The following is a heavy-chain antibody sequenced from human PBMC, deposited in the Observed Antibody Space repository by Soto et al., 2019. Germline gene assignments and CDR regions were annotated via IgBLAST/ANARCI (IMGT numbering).Heavy chain of an antibody. CDR2: ISAYNGNT. D-gene: IGHD3-3*01. CDR1: GYTFTIYG. V-gene: IGHV1-18*01. Sequence: PSVKVSCKASGYTFTIYGICWVRQAPGQGLEWMGWISAYNGNTNYAQKLQGRVTMTTDTSTSTAYMELRSLRSDDTAVYYCARYPFGVVLNWFDPGGQGTLVTVSS. J-gene: IGHJ5*02. CDR3: ARYPFGVVLNWFDP.